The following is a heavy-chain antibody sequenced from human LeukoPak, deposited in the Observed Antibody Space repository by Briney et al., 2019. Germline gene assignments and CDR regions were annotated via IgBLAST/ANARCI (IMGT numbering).Heavy chain of an antibody. CDR2: TYYRSKWYN. CDR1: GDSVSSNSAA. D-gene: IGHD2-2*01. V-gene: IGHV6-1*01. CDR3: ARENVVVPAGISSSGAFDI. J-gene: IGHJ3*02. Sequence: SQTLSLTCAISGDSVSSNSAAWNWIRQSPSRGLEWLGRTYYRSKWYNDYAVSVKSRITINPDTSKNQFSLQLNSVTPEDTAVYYCARENVVVPAGISSSGAFDIWGQGTMVTVSS.